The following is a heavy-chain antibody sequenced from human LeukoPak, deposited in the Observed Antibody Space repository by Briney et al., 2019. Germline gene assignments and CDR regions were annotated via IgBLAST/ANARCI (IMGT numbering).Heavy chain of an antibody. D-gene: IGHD6-13*01. CDR3: ARDGPYSSKDGLDV. V-gene: IGHV3-21*01. CDR2: ISSSSSYI. CDR1: GFTFTTYA. Sequence: GGSLRLSCVGSGFTFTTYAMIWVRQAPGKGLEWVSSISSSSSYIYYADSVKGRFTISRDNAKNSLYLQMNSLRAEDTAVYYCARDGPYSSKDGLDVWGQGTTVIVSS. J-gene: IGHJ6*02.